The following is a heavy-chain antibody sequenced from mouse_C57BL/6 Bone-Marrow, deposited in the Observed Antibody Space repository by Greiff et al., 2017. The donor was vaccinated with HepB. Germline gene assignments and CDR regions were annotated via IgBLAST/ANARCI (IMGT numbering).Heavy chain of an antibody. Sequence: EVQRVESGPGLVKPSQSLSLTCSVTGYSITSGYYWNWIRQFPGNKLEWMGYISYDGSNNYNPSLKNRISITRDTSKNQFFLKLNSVTTEDTATYYCARGRYYGSSYGYFDVWGTGTTVTVSS. D-gene: IGHD1-1*01. CDR1: GYSITSGYY. J-gene: IGHJ1*03. V-gene: IGHV3-6*01. CDR2: ISYDGSN. CDR3: ARGRYYGSSYGYFDV.